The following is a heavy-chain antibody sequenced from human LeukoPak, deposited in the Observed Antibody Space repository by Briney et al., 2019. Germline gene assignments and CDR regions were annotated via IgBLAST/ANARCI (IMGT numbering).Heavy chain of an antibody. CDR1: GYTFTGYY. V-gene: IGHV1-2*06. CDR3: ARDRAEAGWFDP. D-gene: IGHD6-13*01. J-gene: IGHJ5*02. Sequence: ASVKVSCKASGYTFTGYYMHWVRQAPGQGLEWMGRINPNSGGTNYAQKFQGRVTMTRHTSISTAYMELSRLRSDHTAVYYCARDRAEAGWFDPWRQGSLVTVSS. CDR2: INPNSGGT.